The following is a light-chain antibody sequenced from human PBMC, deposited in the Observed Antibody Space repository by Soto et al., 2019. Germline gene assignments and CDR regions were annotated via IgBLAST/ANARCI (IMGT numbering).Light chain of an antibody. CDR3: HQRRNSIT. V-gene: IGKV3-11*01. CDR1: QSIGSY. J-gene: IGKJ5*01. Sequence: EIVLTQSPVTLSLSLGDRVTLSCRASQSIGSYLGWLQQKPGQAPRPLIYDASKRATGIPGRFSGSGSGPDFTLTISSLEPEDFAVYYCHQRRNSITFGQGTRLEI. CDR2: DAS.